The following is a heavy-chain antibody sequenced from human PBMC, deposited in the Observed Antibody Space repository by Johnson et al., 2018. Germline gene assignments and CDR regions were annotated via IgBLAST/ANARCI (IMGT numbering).Heavy chain of an antibody. CDR1: GGSIRSYY. J-gene: IGHJ6*02. D-gene: IGHD2-8*01. CDR3: ASDPPRYCTKGVCPGFYGMDV. CDR2: IYYSGST. V-gene: IGHV4-59*01. Sequence: QVQLQESGPGLVKPLEPLSLTCTVSGGSIRSYYWSWIRQPPGKGLEWIGYIYYSGSTNYNPSLKSRVTISVDTSKNQVSRKLSSVTAADTAVYYCASDPPRYCTKGVCPGFYGMDVWCQGTTVTVSS.